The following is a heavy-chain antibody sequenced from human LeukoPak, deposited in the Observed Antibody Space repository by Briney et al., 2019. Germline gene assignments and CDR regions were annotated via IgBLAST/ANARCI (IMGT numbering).Heavy chain of an antibody. J-gene: IGHJ5*02. Sequence: SETLSLTCTVSGGAISGYYWSWIRQPPGKAVEWIAYIDYSGDTNSKPSLSSRVTISVDTPKNQFSLRLNSVTAADTAFYYCARHPPGLRSFDPWGQGTLVTVST. CDR2: IDYSGDT. CDR3: ARHPPGLRSFDP. D-gene: IGHD3-9*01. V-gene: IGHV4-59*08. CDR1: GGAISGYY.